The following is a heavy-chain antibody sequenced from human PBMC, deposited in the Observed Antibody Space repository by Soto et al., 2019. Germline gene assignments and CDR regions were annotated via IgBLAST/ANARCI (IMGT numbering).Heavy chain of an antibody. V-gene: IGHV2-5*01. Sequence: QITLRESGPTLVQPTQTLTLTCTFSGFSLTTTGAGVAWIRQPPGKALEWLALLYWNGEKRYTPSLKDRLSIAKDPSSNQVVLTMTNMYPMATATYYCSKDVSDYLGQGTLVTVSS. J-gene: IGHJ4*02. CDR1: GFSLTTTGAG. CDR2: LYWNGEK. CDR3: SKDVSDY.